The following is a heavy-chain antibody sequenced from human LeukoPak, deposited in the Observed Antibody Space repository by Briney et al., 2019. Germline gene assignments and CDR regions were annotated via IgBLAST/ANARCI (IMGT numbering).Heavy chain of an antibody. CDR1: GFTFSNVW. Sequence: GSLRLSCAASGFTFSNVWMSWVRQVPGKGLEWVGRIRRKTDGETTDHAAPVKGRFTISRDDSKNTLYLQMNSLKTEDTAVYYCVTNLVIKGYFDYWGQGALVTVSS. CDR2: IRRKTDGETT. CDR3: VTNLVIKGYFDY. D-gene: IGHD2-21*01. J-gene: IGHJ4*02. V-gene: IGHV3-15*01.